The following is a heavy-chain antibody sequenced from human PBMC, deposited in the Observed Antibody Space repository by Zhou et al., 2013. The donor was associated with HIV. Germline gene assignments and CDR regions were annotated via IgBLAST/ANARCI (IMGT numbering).Heavy chain of an antibody. J-gene: IGHJ4*02. Sequence: VQLVQSGAEVKRPGASVKVSCTTSGYSFTNYYIHWVRQAPGQGLEWMGFVNPAGGNTVAQKFQGRLTMTRDTSTSTDYMELTSLTSEDTAVYFCARPSRSTIAAATDSWGQGTLVIVSS. V-gene: IGHV1-46*01. D-gene: IGHD6-13*01. CDR1: GYSFTNYY. CDR3: ARPSRSTIAAATDS. CDR2: VNPAGGNT.